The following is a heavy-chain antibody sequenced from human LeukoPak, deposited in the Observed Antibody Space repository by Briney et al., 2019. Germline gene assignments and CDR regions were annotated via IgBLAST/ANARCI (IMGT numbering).Heavy chain of an antibody. Sequence: PGRSLRLSCAASGFTFSSYGMHCVRQAPGKGLEWVAVIWYDGSKKYYADSVKGRFTISRDNSKNTLYLQMNSLRAEDTAVYYCARDHGSDDSYVVWGQGTLVTVSS. D-gene: IGHD2-21*02. CDR2: IWYDGSKK. J-gene: IGHJ4*02. V-gene: IGHV3-33*01. CDR3: ARDHGSDDSYVV. CDR1: GFTFSSYG.